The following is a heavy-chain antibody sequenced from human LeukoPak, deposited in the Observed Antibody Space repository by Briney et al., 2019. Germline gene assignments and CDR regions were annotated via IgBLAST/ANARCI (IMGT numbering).Heavy chain of an antibody. Sequence: SETLSLTCAVSGGSISSGGYCWSWIRQPPGKGLEWVGYIYHSGSNYHNPSLKSRVTISVDRSKNQFSLNLSSVTAADTAVYYLARGHTTTNDACDSWGEGTMVSVSS. CDR1: GGSISSGGYC. CDR2: IYHSGSN. J-gene: IGHJ3*02. V-gene: IGHV4-30-2*01. CDR3: ARGHTTTNDACDS. D-gene: IGHD1-1*01.